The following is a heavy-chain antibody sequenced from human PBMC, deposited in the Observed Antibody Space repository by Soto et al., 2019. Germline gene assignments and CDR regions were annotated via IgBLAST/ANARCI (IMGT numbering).Heavy chain of an antibody. J-gene: IGHJ4*02. CDR2: ISSSSSTI. V-gene: IGHV3-48*02. Sequence: GGSLRLSCAASGFTFSSYSMNWVRQAPGKGLEWVSYISSSSSTIYYADSVKGRFTISRDNAKNSLYLQMNSLRDEDTAVYYCPSALIVATYSLYSGSYYDYWGQGTLVTVSS. CDR1: GFTFSSYS. D-gene: IGHD5-12*01. CDR3: PSALIVATYSLYSGSYYDY.